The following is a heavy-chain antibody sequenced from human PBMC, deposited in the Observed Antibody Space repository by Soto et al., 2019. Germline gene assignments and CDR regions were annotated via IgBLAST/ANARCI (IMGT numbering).Heavy chain of an antibody. V-gene: IGHV3-23*01. CDR3: AARHFWSGPWTDRRLDY. J-gene: IGHJ4*02. CDR1: GFTFSNFF. D-gene: IGHD3-3*02. Sequence: LRLSCAASGFTFSNFFMSWVRQVPGKGLEWVSAITGSGGSAYYADSVKGRFTISRDNSKSTVFLEMSSLGAADTAVYYCAARHFWSGPWTDRRLDYWGQGTLVTVSS. CDR2: ITGSGGSA.